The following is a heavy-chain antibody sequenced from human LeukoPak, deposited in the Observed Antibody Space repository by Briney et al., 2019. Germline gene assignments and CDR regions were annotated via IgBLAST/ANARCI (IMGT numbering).Heavy chain of an antibody. CDR1: GFTFSSYW. J-gene: IGHJ6*03. CDR2: INSDGSST. CDR3: ARDLGGTMIDYYYYMDV. D-gene: IGHD5-12*01. Sequence: GGSLRLSCAASGFTFSSYWMHWVRQAPGKGLVWVSRINSDGSSTSYADSVKGRFTISRDNAKNTLYLQMNSLRAEDTAVYYCARDLGGTMIDYYYYMDVWGKGTTVTVSS. V-gene: IGHV3-74*01.